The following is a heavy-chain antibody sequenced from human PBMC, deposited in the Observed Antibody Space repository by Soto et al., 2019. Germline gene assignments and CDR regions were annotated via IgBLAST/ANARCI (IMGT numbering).Heavy chain of an antibody. CDR3: ARLVVVAPVANV. V-gene: IGHV4-39*01. D-gene: IGHD2-2*01. J-gene: IGHJ4*02. CDR2: IFYTGTT. CDR1: VGSVSYNSYY. Sequence: SETLSLTCSVSVGSVSYNSYYWGWIRQPPGKGLEWVGGIFYTGTTYYSPSLKDRVSISVDTSKNSFSLNLTSVTAADTAVYFCARLVVVAPVANVWGQGALVTVSS.